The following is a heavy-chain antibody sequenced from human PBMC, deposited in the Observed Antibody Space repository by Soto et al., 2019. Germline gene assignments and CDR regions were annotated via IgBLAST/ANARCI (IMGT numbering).Heavy chain of an antibody. CDR3: ASSYYDSSGH. D-gene: IGHD3-22*01. CDR2: TRNKANSYTT. Sequence: SLRLSCAASGFTFSDHYMDWVRQAPGKGLEWVGRTRNKANSYTTEYAASVKGRFTISRDDSKNSLYLQMNSLKTEDTAVYYCASSYYDSSGHWGQGTLVTVS. J-gene: IGHJ4*02. V-gene: IGHV3-72*01. CDR1: GFTFSDHY.